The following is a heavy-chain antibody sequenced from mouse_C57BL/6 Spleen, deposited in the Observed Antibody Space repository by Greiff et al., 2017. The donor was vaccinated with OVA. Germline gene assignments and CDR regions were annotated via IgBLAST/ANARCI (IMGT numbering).Heavy chain of an antibody. Sequence: QVQLQQPGAELVKPGASVKLSCKASGYTFTSYWMHWVKQRPGQGLEWIGMIHPNSGSTNYNEKFKSKATLTVDKSSSTAYMQLSSLTSEDSAVYYCARLYYDYDHWYFDVWGTGTTVTVSS. CDR2: IHPNSGST. V-gene: IGHV1-64*01. D-gene: IGHD2-4*01. CDR3: ARLYYDYDHWYFDV. CDR1: GYTFTSYW. J-gene: IGHJ1*03.